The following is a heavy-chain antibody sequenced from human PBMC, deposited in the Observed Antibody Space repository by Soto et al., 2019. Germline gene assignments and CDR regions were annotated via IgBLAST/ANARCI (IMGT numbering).Heavy chain of an antibody. CDR1: GGTFSSYA. V-gene: IGHV1-69*12. CDR3: ARGRYDFWSGYYTSLGWFDP. CDR2: IIPIFGTA. J-gene: IGHJ5*02. D-gene: IGHD3-3*01. Sequence: QVQLVQSGAEVKKPGSSVKVSCKASGGTFSSYAISWVRQAPGQGLEWMGGIIPIFGTANYAQKFQGRVTITADESTSPAYMELSSLRSEDTAVYYCARGRYDFWSGYYTSLGWFDPWGQGTLVTVSS.